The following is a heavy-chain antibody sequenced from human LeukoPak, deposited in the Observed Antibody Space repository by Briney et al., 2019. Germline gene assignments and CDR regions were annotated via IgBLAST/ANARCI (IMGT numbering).Heavy chain of an antibody. CDR2: ISYDGSNK. Sequence: PGRSLRLSCAASGFTFSSYAMHWVRQAPGKGLEWVAVISYDGSNKYYADSVKGRFTISRDNSKNTLYLQMNSLRAEDTAVYYCARDQDYVWGSYRYLGPDYWGQGTLVTVSS. V-gene: IGHV3-30*04. J-gene: IGHJ4*02. CDR3: ARDQDYVWGSYRYLGPDY. D-gene: IGHD3-16*02. CDR1: GFTFSSYA.